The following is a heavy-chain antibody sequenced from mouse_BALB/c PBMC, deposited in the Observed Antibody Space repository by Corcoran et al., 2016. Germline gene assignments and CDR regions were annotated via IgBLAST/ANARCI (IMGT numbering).Heavy chain of an antibody. Sequence: QIQLVQSGPELKKPGETVKISCKASGYTFTNYGMNWVKQAPGKGLKWMGWINTYTGEPTYADDFKGRFAFSLETSASTAYLQINNLKNEDMATYFCARDYYGSYWGQGTTLTVSS. V-gene: IGHV9-1*02. CDR2: INTYTGEP. D-gene: IGHD1-1*01. CDR1: GYTFTNYG. CDR3: ARDYYGSY. J-gene: IGHJ2*01.